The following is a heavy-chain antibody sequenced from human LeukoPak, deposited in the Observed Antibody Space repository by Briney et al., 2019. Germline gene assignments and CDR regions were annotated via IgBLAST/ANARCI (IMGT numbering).Heavy chain of an antibody. D-gene: IGHD3-3*01. CDR1: GGTFSSYA. V-gene: IGHV1-69*13. CDR2: IIPIFGTA. J-gene: IGHJ6*02. CDR3: ARDCYEPDRYYYNYYGMDV. Sequence: SVKVSCKASGGTFSSYAISWVRQAPGQGLEWMGGIIPIFGTANYAQKFQGRVTITADESTSTAYMELSSLRSEDTAVYYCARDCYEPDRYYYNYYGMDVWGQGTTVTVSS.